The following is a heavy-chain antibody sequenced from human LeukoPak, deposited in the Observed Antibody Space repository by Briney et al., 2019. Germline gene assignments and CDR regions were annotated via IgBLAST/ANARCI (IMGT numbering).Heavy chain of an antibody. Sequence: ASVKVSCKASGYTFASYYMHWVRQAPGQGLEWMGIINPSGGSTSYAQKFQGRVTMTRDTSTSTVYMELSSLRSEDTAVYYCARDGEMATIGIYRGQGTLVTVSS. J-gene: IGHJ4*02. D-gene: IGHD5-24*01. CDR2: INPSGGST. CDR1: GYTFASYY. CDR3: ARDGEMATIGIY. V-gene: IGHV1-46*01.